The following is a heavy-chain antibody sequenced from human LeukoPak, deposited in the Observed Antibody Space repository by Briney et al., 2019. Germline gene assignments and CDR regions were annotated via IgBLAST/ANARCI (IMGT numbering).Heavy chain of an antibody. V-gene: IGHV4-34*01. CDR1: GGSFSGYY. CDR3: ARGPYYYDSSGYRKAFDI. D-gene: IGHD3-22*01. CDR2: INHSGST. Sequence: SETLSLTCAVYGGSFSGYYWSWIRQPLGKGLEWIGEINHSGSTNYNPSLKSRVTISVDTSKNQFSLKLSSVTAADTAVYYCARGPYYYDSSGYRKAFDIWGQGTMVTVSS. J-gene: IGHJ3*02.